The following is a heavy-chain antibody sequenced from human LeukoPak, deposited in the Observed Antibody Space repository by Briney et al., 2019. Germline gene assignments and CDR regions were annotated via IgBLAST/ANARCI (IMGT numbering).Heavy chain of an antibody. J-gene: IGHJ4*02. V-gene: IGHV1-2*02. Sequence: VASVKVSCKASGYTFTGYYMHWVRQAPGQGLEWMGWINPNSGGTNYAQKFQGRVTMTRDTSISTAYMELSRLRSDDTAVYYCARAKNGYSSILTYWGQGTLVTVSS. CDR2: INPNSGGT. CDR1: GYTFTGYY. CDR3: ARAKNGYSSILTY. D-gene: IGHD6-13*01.